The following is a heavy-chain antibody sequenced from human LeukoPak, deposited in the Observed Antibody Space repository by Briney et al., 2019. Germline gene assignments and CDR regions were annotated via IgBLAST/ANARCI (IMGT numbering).Heavy chain of an antibody. Sequence: PGGSLRLSCAASGFTFSNAWMSWVRQAPGKGLEWVGRIKSKTDGGPTDYAAPVKGRFTISRDDSTNTLYLQMNSLKTEDTAVYYCTGQLVGVLSGNYWGQGTLVTVSS. CDR3: TGQLVGVLSGNY. CDR2: IKSKTDGGPT. D-gene: IGHD1-26*01. J-gene: IGHJ4*02. V-gene: IGHV3-15*01. CDR1: GFTFSNAW.